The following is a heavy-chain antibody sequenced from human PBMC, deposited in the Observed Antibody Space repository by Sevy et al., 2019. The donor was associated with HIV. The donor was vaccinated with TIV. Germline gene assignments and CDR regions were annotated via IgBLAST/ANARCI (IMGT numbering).Heavy chain of an antibody. V-gene: IGHV3-15*01. CDR1: GFTFSNAW. CDR2: IKSKTDGGTI. CDR3: TTANGDYVWWAFDI. Sequence: GGSLRLSCAASGFTFSNAWMSWVRQAPGKGLEWVGRIKSKTDGGTIDYAAPVKGRFTISRDDSKNTLYLQMNSLKTEDTAVYYCTTANGDYVWWAFDIWGQGTMVTVSS. J-gene: IGHJ3*02. D-gene: IGHD4-17*01.